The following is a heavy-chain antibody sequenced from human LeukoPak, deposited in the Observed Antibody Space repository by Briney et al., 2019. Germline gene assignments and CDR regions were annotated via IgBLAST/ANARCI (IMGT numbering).Heavy chain of an antibody. V-gene: IGHV3-9*01. CDR3: AKDGYGYLIYFQH. D-gene: IGHD3-16*01. CDR1: GFTFSSYG. CDR2: ISWNSGSI. Sequence: GGSLRLSCAASGFTFSSYGMSWVRQAPGKGLEWVSGISWNSGSIGYADSVKGRFTISRDNAKNSLYLQMNSLRAEDTALYYCAKDGYGYLIYFQHWGQGTLVTVSS. J-gene: IGHJ1*01.